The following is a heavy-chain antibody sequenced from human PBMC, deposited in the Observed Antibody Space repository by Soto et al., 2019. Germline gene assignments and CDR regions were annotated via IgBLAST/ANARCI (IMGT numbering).Heavy chain of an antibody. CDR3: AREGRRCRRGPPTIAVAGRYCWFDP. Sequence: QVQLVQSGAEVKKPGSSVKVSCKASGGTFSSYAISWVRQAPGQGLEWMGGIIPIFGRANYAQKFQGRVTITEDKSTKTAYMELSSLRSEHTAVYYCAREGRRCRRGPPTIAVAGRYCWFDPWGQGTLVNVSS. CDR1: GGTFSSYA. V-gene: IGHV1-69*06. J-gene: IGHJ5*02. CDR2: IIPIFGRA. D-gene: IGHD6-19*01.